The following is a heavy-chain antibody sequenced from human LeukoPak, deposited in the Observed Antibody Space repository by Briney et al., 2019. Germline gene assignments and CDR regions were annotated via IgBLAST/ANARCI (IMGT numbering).Heavy chain of an antibody. Sequence: GASVKVSCMASGHTFTSYGISWVRQAPGQGLEWMGWISAYNGNTNYAQKLQGRVTMTTNTSTSTAYMELRSLRSDDTAVYYCARVVGLLLSYSGSYSVDPWGQGTLVTVSS. CDR3: ARVVGLLLSYSGSYSVDP. J-gene: IGHJ5*02. CDR2: ISAYNGNT. CDR1: GHTFTSYG. V-gene: IGHV1-18*01. D-gene: IGHD1-26*01.